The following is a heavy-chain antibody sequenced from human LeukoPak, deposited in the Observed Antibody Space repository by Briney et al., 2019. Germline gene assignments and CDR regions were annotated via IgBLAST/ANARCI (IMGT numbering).Heavy chain of an antibody. CDR2: ISGSGGST. CDR3: AKGPGKYGDYGDY. Sequence: PGGSLRLSCAASGFTFSSYAMSWVRQAPGKGLEWVSAISGSGGSTYYADSVKGRFTTSRDNSKNTLYLQMNSLRAEDTAVYYCAKGPGKYGDYGDYWGQGTLVTVSS. D-gene: IGHD4-17*01. V-gene: IGHV3-23*01. J-gene: IGHJ4*02. CDR1: GFTFSSYA.